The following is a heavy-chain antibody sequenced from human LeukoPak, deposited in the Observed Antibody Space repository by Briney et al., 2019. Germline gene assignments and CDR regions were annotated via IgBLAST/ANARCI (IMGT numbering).Heavy chain of an antibody. V-gene: IGHV3-48*03. Sequence: PGGFLRLSCAASGFTFSSYEMNWVRQAPGKGLEWVSYISSSGSTIYYADSVKGRFTISRDNAKNSLYLQMNSLRVEDTAVYYCAILRGGTVASFEYWGQGTLVTVSS. CDR3: AILRGGTVASFEY. J-gene: IGHJ4*02. D-gene: IGHD3-16*01. CDR2: ISSSGSTI. CDR1: GFTFSSYE.